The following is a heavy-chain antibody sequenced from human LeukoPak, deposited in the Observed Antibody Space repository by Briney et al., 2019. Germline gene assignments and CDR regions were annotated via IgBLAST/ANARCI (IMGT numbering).Heavy chain of an antibody. J-gene: IGHJ4*02. D-gene: IGHD5-24*01. CDR2: INWNGGST. CDR3: ARDDRWLQFNN. V-gene: IGHV3-20*04. Sequence: GGSLRLSCAASGFTFDDYGMSWVRQAPGKGLEWVSGINWNGGSTGYADSVKGRFTISRDNAKNSLYLQMNSLRAEDTAVYFCARDDRWLQFNNWGQGTLVTVSS. CDR1: GFTFDDYG.